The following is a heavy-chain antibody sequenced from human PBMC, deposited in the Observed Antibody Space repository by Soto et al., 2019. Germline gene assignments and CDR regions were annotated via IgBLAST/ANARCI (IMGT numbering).Heavy chain of an antibody. J-gene: IGHJ4*02. CDR2: INQDGSEK. CDR3: ARSLDY. Sequence: PGGSLRLSCAASGFTFSSYLMDWVRQAPGKGLEWVANINQDGSEKHYVDSVKGRFTISRDSAKNSLYLQMSSLTAEDSALYYCARSLDYWGQGTRVTVSS. V-gene: IGHV3-7*01. CDR1: GFTFSSYL.